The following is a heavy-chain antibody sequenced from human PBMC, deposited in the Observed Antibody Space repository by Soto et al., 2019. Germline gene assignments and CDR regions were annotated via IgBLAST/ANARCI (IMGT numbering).Heavy chain of an antibody. CDR2: IYSGGST. V-gene: IGHV3-66*01. CDR1: GFTVSSNY. CDR3: AREGVWSSSWYYFDY. Sequence: EVQLVESGGGLVQPGGSLRLSCAASGFTVSSNYMSWVRQAPGKGLEWVSVIYSGGSTYYADSVKGRFTISRDNSKNTLYRQMNSLRAEDTAVYYCAREGVWSSSWYYFDYWGQGTQVTVSS. J-gene: IGHJ4*02. D-gene: IGHD6-13*01.